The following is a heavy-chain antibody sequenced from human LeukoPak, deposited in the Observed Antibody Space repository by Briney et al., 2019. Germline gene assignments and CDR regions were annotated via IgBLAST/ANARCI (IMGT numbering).Heavy chain of an antibody. Sequence: PMASVKVSCKASGYTFTSYGISWVRQAPGQGLEWMGWINTNTGNPTYAQGFTGRFVFSLDTSVSTAYLQISSLKAEDTAVYYCASTTGDSSGYYETNWFDPWGQGTLVTVSS. D-gene: IGHD3-22*01. CDR2: INTNTGNP. CDR1: GYTFTSYG. V-gene: IGHV7-4-1*02. J-gene: IGHJ5*02. CDR3: ASTTGDSSGYYETNWFDP.